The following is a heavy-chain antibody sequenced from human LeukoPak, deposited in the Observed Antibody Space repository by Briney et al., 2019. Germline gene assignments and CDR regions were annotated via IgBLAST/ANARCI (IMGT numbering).Heavy chain of an antibody. CDR1: GYSISSGYY. CDR3: ARRGRITMVRGVKGYFDY. V-gene: IGHV4-38-2*02. CDR2: IYHSGST. Sequence: PSETLSLTCTVSGYSISSGYYWGWIRQPPGKGLEWIGSIYHSGSTYYNPSLKSRVTISVDTSKNQFSLKLSSVTAADTAVYYCARRGRITMVRGVKGYFDYWGQGTLVTVSS. J-gene: IGHJ4*02. D-gene: IGHD3-10*01.